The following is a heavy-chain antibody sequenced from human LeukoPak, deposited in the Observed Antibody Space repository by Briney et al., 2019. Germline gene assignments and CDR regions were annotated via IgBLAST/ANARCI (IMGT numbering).Heavy chain of an antibody. CDR1: GGSFSGYY. J-gene: IGHJ4*02. D-gene: IGHD3-9*01. V-gene: IGHV4-34*01. CDR2: INHSGST. CDR3: ASLTDLRYFDWLPDY. Sequence: SETLSLTCAVYGGSFSGYYWSWIRQPPGKGLEWIGEINHSGSTYYNPSLKSRVTISVDTSKNQFSLKLSSVTAADTAVYYCASLTDLRYFDWLPDYWGQGTLVTVSS.